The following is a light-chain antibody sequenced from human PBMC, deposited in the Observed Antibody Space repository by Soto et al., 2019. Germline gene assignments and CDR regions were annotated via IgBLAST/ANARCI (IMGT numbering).Light chain of an antibody. J-gene: IGLJ1*01. CDR2: EVN. V-gene: IGLV2-18*02. CDR3: SSYTSTNTYV. CDR1: SSDAGSYNR. Sequence: QSVLTQPPSLSVSPGQSVAISCTGTSSDAGSYNRVAWYQQPPGTAPKLIISEVNNRPSGVPDRFSGSKSGNTASLTISGLQAEDEADYYCSSYTSTNTYVFGTGTKVTVL.